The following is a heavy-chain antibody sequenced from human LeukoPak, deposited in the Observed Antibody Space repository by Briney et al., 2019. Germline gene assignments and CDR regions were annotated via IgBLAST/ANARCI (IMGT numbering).Heavy chain of an antibody. Sequence: SETLSLTCTVSGGSISSYYWSWIRQPPGKGLEWIGYIYYSGTINYNPSLKSRVTISVDRSKNQFSLKLSSVTAADTAVYYCARAPVPAAAYWYFDLWGRGTLVTVSS. CDR3: ARAPVPAAAYWYFDL. J-gene: IGHJ2*01. CDR2: IYYSGTI. V-gene: IGHV4-59*12. CDR1: GGSISSYY. D-gene: IGHD2-2*01.